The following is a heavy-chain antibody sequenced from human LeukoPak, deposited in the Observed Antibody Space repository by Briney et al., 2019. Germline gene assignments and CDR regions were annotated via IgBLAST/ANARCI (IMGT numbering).Heavy chain of an antibody. J-gene: IGHJ4*02. D-gene: IGHD3-22*01. CDR1: GFTFSSYS. CDR3: AREIYYYDSSGYYSRYFDY. CDR2: ISSSSSYI. V-gene: IGHV3-21*01. Sequence: TGGSLRLSCAASGFTFSSYSMNWVRQAPGKGLGWVSSISSSSSYIYYADSVKGRFTISRGNAKNSLYLQMNSLRAEDTAVYYCAREIYYYDSSGYYSRYFDYWGQGTLVTVSS.